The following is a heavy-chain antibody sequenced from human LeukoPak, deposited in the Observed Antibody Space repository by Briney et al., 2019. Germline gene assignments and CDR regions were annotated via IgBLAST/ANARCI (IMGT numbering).Heavy chain of an antibody. CDR1: GGSISSYY. Sequence: PSETLSLTCTVSGGSISSYYWSWIRQPAGKGLEWIGRIYTSGSTNYNPSLKSRVTISVDTSKNQFSLKLSSVTAADTAVYYCARDGYSYGSDAFDIWGQGTMVTVSS. D-gene: IGHD5-18*01. J-gene: IGHJ3*02. CDR2: IYTSGST. CDR3: ARDGYSYGSDAFDI. V-gene: IGHV4-4*07.